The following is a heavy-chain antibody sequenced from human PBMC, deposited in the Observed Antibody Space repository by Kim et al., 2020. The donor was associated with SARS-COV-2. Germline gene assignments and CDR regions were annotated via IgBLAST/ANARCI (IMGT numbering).Heavy chain of an antibody. CDR3: ARDPQDGYAHFDW. Sequence: GGSLRLSCAASGFSVTTYHMAWVRQVAGKGPEWVSVIYAAGSKLYADAVKGTVYADSVKGRFSISRDTSKNMLYIEMNSLRVADTGVYYCARDPQDGYAHFDWWGKGTLVTVSS. CDR1: GFSVTTYH. V-gene: IGHV3-53*01. J-gene: IGHJ4*02. D-gene: IGHD5-12*01. CDR2: IYAAGSKLYADAVKGT.